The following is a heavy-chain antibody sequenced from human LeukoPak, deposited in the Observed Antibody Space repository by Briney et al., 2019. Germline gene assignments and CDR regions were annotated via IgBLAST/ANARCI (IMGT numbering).Heavy chain of an antibody. Sequence: GGTLRPSCAASGFTFSSYGMSWVRQAPGKGLEWVSAISGSGGSTYYADSVKGRFTISRENAKNSLYLQMNSLRAGDTAVYYCARAHSSGWDWGQGTLVTISS. CDR2: ISGSGGST. D-gene: IGHD6-19*01. J-gene: IGHJ4*02. CDR1: GFTFSSYG. CDR3: ARAHSSGWD. V-gene: IGHV3-23*01.